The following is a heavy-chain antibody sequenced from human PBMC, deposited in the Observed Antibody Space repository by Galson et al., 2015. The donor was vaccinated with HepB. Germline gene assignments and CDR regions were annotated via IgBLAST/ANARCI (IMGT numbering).Heavy chain of an antibody. Sequence: PALVKPTQTLTLTFTLSGVSLSTSGVSVAWIRQPPGKALEWLATIFWNENNDRTPSLKTRLSISTDTSKSLVVLSLTNVDPADTATYFCAYRTLYTNVWLSGHYFNYWGQGTLVTVS. CDR3: AYRTLYTNVWLSGHYFNY. V-gene: IGHV2-5*01. D-gene: IGHD2-8*01. CDR1: GVSLSTSGVS. CDR2: IFWNENN. J-gene: IGHJ4*02.